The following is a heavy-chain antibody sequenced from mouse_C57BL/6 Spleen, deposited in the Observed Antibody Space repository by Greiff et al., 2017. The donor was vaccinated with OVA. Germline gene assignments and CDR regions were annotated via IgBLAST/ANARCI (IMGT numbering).Heavy chain of an antibody. J-gene: IGHJ2*01. V-gene: IGHV1-72*01. CDR2: IDPNSGGT. Sequence: QVQLQQPGAELVKPGASVKLSCKASGYTFTSYWMHWVKQRPGRGLEGIGRIDPNSGGTKYNEKFKSKATLTVDKPSSTAYMQLSSLTSGDSAVYYSARERSYFDYWGKGTTLAVSS. CDR1: GYTFTSYW. CDR3: ARERSYFDY.